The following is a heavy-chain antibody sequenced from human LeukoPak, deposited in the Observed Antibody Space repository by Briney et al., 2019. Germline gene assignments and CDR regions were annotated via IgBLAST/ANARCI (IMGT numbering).Heavy chain of an antibody. CDR1: GGTFSSYA. D-gene: IGHD6-19*01. CDR3: ARNALSIAVAGQGWFDP. V-gene: IGHV1-69*05. J-gene: IGHJ5*02. CDR2: IIPIFGTA. Sequence: SVKVSCKASGGTFSSYAISWVRQAPGQGLEWMGGIIPIFGTANYAQKFQGRATITTDESTSTAYMELSSLRSEDTAVYYCARNALSIAVAGQGWFDPWGQGTLVTVSS.